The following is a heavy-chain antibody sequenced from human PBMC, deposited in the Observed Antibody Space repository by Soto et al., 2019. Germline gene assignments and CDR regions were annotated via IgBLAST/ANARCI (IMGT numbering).Heavy chain of an antibody. D-gene: IGHD3-22*01. Sequence: GGSVKGSCKGSGYTFSSYGIRWVGQAPGQGLEWMGWISAYNGNTNYAQKLQGRVTMTTDTSTSTAYMELRSLRSDDTAVYYCARTYYYDSSGYYVFDYWGQGTLVTVSS. CDR1: GYTFSSYG. J-gene: IGHJ4*02. CDR2: ISAYNGNT. V-gene: IGHV1-18*01. CDR3: ARTYYYDSSGYYVFDY.